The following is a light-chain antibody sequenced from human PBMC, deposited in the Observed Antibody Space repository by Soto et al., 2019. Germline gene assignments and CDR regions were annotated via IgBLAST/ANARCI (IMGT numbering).Light chain of an antibody. CDR2: DAS. J-gene: IGKJ1*01. Sequence: DIQMTQSPSSLSASVGDRVTITCRASQGISTYLNWYQQKPGKAPKLLIYDASSLESGVPSRFSGRGSGTEFTLTISSLQPDDFATYYCQQYNSYSRTFGQGTKVDIK. CDR1: QGISTY. V-gene: IGKV1-5*01. CDR3: QQYNSYSRT.